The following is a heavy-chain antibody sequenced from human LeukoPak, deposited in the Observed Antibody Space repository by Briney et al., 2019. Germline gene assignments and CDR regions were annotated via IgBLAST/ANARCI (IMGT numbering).Heavy chain of an antibody. J-gene: IGHJ4*02. Sequence: GASVKVSCKASGYTFTGYHMHWVRQAPGQRLEWMGWIDPNSGVTNYVQKFQGRVTMTRDTSISTAYMELSRLRSDDTAVYYCAGDTGRDGYSFDYWGPGTLVTVSS. D-gene: IGHD5-24*01. V-gene: IGHV1-2*02. CDR2: IDPNSGVT. CDR3: AGDTGRDGYSFDY. CDR1: GYTFTGYH.